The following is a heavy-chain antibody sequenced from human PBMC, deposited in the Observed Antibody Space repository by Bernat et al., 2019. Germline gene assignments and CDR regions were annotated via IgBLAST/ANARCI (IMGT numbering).Heavy chain of an antibody. CDR1: GYSFTSYW. CDR3: ARLTYYYDSSGPNDY. V-gene: IGHV5-51*01. D-gene: IGHD3-22*01. J-gene: IGHJ4*02. Sequence: EVQLVQSGAEVKKPGESLKISCKGSGYSFTSYWIGWVRQMPGKGLEWMGIIYPGDSDTRYSPSFQGQVTISADKSIGTAYLQWSSLKASDTAMYYCARLTYYYDSSGPNDYWGQGTLVTVSS. CDR2: IYPGDSDT.